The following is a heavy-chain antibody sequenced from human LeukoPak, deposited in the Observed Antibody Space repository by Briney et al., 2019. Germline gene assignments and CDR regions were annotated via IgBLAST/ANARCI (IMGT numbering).Heavy chain of an antibody. V-gene: IGHV1-8*01. D-gene: IGHD5-12*01. CDR3: ARAIVATGWPFDY. CDR2: MNPNSGNT. CDR1: GYTFTSYD. J-gene: IGHJ4*02. Sequence: GASVKVSCKASGYTFTSYDINWVRQATGQGLEWMGWMNPNSGNTGYAQKFQGRVTMTRNTSISPAYMELSSLRSEDTAVYYCARAIVATGWPFDYWGQGTLVTVSS.